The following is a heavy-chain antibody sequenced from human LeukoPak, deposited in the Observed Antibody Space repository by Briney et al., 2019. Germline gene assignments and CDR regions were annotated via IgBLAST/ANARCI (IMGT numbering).Heavy chain of an antibody. J-gene: IGHJ4*02. V-gene: IGHV3-23*01. CDR3: AKARIVGAAYFDY. CDR2: ISDSGGSI. Sequence: GGSLRLSCAASGFTFSNYAMNWVRQAPGKGLEWVSDISDSGGSIYYADSVKGRFTISRDNSKNTLYLQMDSLRAEDTAIYYCAKARIVGAAYFDYWGQGTLVTVSS. CDR1: GFTFSNYA. D-gene: IGHD1-26*01.